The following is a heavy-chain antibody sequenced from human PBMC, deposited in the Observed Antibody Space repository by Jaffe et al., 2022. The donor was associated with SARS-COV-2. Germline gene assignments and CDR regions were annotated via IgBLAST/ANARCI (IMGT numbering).Heavy chain of an antibody. V-gene: IGHV3-48*02. CDR2: IRPGGTPM. CDR3: ATDGGRAYDLDY. D-gene: IGHD2-8*01. CDR1: GFTFSQYT. J-gene: IGHJ4*02. Sequence: EVQLVESGGGLAQPGGSLRLSCAASGFTFSQYTMNWVRQAPGRGLEWVSYIRPGGTPMSYADSVKGRFTISRDNAKNSLYLQMDSLRDEDTAVYYCATDGGRAYDLDYWGQGTLVTVSS.